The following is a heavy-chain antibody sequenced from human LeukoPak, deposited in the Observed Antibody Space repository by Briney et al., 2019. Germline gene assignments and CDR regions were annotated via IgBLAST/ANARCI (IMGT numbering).Heavy chain of an antibody. CDR1: GFTFSGSA. Sequence: GGSLRLSCAASGFTFSGSAMHWVRQASGKGLEWVGRIRSKANSYATAYAASVKGRFTISRDDSKNTAYLQMNSLKTEDTAVYYCARFGRWSPFDYWGQGTLVTVSS. D-gene: IGHD4-23*01. CDR2: IRSKANSYAT. CDR3: ARFGRWSPFDY. V-gene: IGHV3-73*01. J-gene: IGHJ4*02.